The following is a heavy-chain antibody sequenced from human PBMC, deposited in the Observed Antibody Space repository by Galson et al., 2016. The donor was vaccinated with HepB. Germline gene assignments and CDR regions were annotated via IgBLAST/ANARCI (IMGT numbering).Heavy chain of an antibody. V-gene: IGHV3-48*02. CDR1: GFTFSSYS. Sequence: SLRLSCAASGFTFSSYSMNWVRQAPGKGPEWVSFLSTSSSTIYYSDSVTGRFTVSRDNGKNSLYLQMNSLRDEDTAVYYCARGLLYFDWYQLEGYGMDVWGQGTTVTVSS. CDR3: ARGLLYFDWYQLEGYGMDV. D-gene: IGHD3-9*01. J-gene: IGHJ6*02. CDR2: LSTSSSTI.